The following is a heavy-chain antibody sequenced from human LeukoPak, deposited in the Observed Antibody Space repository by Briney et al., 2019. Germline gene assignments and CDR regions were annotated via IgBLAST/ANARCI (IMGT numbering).Heavy chain of an antibody. Sequence: GGSLRLSCAASGFTFSSYEMNWVRQAPGKGLEWVSYISSSGSTIYYADSVKDRFTISRDNAKNSLYLQMNSLRAEDTAVYYCAREGYDYGAFDIWGQGTMVTVSS. V-gene: IGHV3-48*03. D-gene: IGHD3-22*01. CDR2: ISSSGSTI. J-gene: IGHJ3*02. CDR3: AREGYDYGAFDI. CDR1: GFTFSSYE.